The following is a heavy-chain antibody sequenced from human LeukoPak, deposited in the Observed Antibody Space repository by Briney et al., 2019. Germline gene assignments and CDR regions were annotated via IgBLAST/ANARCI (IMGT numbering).Heavy chain of an antibody. CDR2: MSSNNGNT. CDR1: GYPFISYD. Sequence: ASVKVSCKASGYPFISYDINWVRQATGQGLEWMGWMSSNNGNTGYAQKFQGRVTMTRDTSISTAYMELSSLRSEDTAVYYCARGPPNWGMVGYWGQGTLVTVSS. V-gene: IGHV1-8*01. D-gene: IGHD7-27*01. CDR3: ARGPPNWGMVGY. J-gene: IGHJ4*02.